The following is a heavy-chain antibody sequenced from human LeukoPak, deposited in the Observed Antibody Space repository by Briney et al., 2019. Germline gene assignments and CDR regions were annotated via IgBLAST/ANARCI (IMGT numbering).Heavy chain of an antibody. D-gene: IGHD1-14*01. Sequence: ASVKVSCKASGYTFTGYYMHWVRQAPGQGLEWMGWINPNSGGTNYAQKFQGRVTMTRDTSTSTAYMELSRLGSDDTAVYYCARSRPGLHDAFDIWGQGTMVTVSS. V-gene: IGHV1-2*02. CDR2: INPNSGGT. CDR3: ARSRPGLHDAFDI. J-gene: IGHJ3*02. CDR1: GYTFTGYY.